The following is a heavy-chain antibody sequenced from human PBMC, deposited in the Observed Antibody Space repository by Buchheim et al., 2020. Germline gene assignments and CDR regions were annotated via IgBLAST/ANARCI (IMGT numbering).Heavy chain of an antibody. J-gene: IGHJ6*02. CDR2: ISSSSSTI. Sequence: EVQLVESGGGLVQPGGSLRLSCAASGFTFSSYSMNWVRQAPGKGLEWVSYISSSSSTIYYADSVKGRFTISRDNAKNSLYLQMNSLRAEDTAVYYCARDGPAGEITIFAYYYYYYGMDVWGQGTT. D-gene: IGHD3-3*01. V-gene: IGHV3-48*01. CDR3: ARDGPAGEITIFAYYYYYYGMDV. CDR1: GFTFSSYS.